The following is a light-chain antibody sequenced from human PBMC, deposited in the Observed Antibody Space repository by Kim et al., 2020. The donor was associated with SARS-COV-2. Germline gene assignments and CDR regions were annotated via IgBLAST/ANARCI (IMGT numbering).Light chain of an antibody. CDR1: SSDIGTYNL. CDR2: EGS. J-gene: IGLJ3*02. Sequence: ITISFTGTSSDIGTYNLVSWYQQHPGKATKLMIYEGSKRPSGVSNRFSGSKSGNAASLTISGLQAEDEADYYCCSYAGTYTPHWVFGGGTQLTVL. V-gene: IGLV2-23*01. CDR3: CSYAGTYTPHWV.